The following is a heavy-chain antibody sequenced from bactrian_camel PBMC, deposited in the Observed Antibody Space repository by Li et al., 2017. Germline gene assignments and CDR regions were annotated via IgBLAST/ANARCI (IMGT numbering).Heavy chain of an antibody. D-gene: IGHD3*01. CDR2: VATDGDT. CDR3: AADIFPCHTPATLTRISAEYWVSAWDY. Sequence: HVQLVESGGGSVQAGGALRLSCAADGYTDNFNSMGWFRQAPGKEREGVAAVATDGDTTYTDSVKGRFTVSRDNAKNTIVLQMIDLKPEDTAMYYCAADIFPCHTPATLTRISAEYWVSAWDYWGQGTQVTVS. V-gene: IGHV3S53*01. J-gene: IGHJ4*01. CDR1: GYTDNFNS.